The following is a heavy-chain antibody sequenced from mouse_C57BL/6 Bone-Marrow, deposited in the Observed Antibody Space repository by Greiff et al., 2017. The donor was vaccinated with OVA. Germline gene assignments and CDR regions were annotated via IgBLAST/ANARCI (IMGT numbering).Heavy chain of an antibody. CDR1: GYTFTSYW. D-gene: IGHD1-1*01. V-gene: IGHV1-5*01. J-gene: IGHJ2*01. CDR2: IYPGNSDT. CDR3: TSTVVAPYYFDY. Sequence: EVQLQQSGTVLARPGASVKMSCKTSGYTFTSYWMHWVKQRPGQGLEWIGAIYPGNSDTRYNQKFKGKAKLTVDTSSSTAYIELRSLTNEDSSVYYCTSTVVAPYYFDYWGQGTTLTVSS.